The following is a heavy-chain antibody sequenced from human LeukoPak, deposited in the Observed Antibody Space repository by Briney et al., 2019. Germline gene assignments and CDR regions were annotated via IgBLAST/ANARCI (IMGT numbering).Heavy chain of an antibody. J-gene: IGHJ4*02. CDR1: GFTFSSYG. V-gene: IGHV3-33*01. CDR3: ARDGYCSSTSCYFDY. Sequence: PGGSLRLSCAASGFTFSSYGMHWVRQAPGKGLEWVAVIWYDGGNKYYADSVKGRFTISRDNSKNTLYLQMNSLRAEDTAVYYCARDGYCSSTSCYFDYWGQGTLVTVSS. CDR2: IWYDGGNK. D-gene: IGHD2-2*03.